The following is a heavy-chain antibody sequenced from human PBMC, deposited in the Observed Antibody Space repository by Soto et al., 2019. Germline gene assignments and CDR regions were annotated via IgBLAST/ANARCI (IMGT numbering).Heavy chain of an antibody. V-gene: IGHV4-34*01. CDR2: INHSGST. D-gene: IGHD6-13*01. J-gene: IGHJ4*02. Sequence: SETLSLTCAVYGGSFSGYYWSWIRQPPGKGLEWIGEINHSGSTNYNPSLKSRVTISVDTSKNQLSLKLSSVTAADTAVYYCARGQSIAAAGNDYWGQGTLVTVSS. CDR3: ARGQSIAAAGNDY. CDR1: GGSFSGYY.